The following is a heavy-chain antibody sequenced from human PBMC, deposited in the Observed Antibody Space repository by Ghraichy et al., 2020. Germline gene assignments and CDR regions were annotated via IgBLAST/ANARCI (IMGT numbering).Heavy chain of an antibody. Sequence: SQTLSLTCAVYGGSFSGYYWSWIRQPPGKGLEWIGEINHSGSTNYNPSLKSRVTISVDTSKNQFSLKLSSVTAADTAVYYCARLGDIAAAIDYWGQGTLVTVSS. CDR1: GGSFSGYY. V-gene: IGHV4-34*01. J-gene: IGHJ4*02. CDR2: INHSGST. CDR3: ARLGDIAAAIDY. D-gene: IGHD6-13*01.